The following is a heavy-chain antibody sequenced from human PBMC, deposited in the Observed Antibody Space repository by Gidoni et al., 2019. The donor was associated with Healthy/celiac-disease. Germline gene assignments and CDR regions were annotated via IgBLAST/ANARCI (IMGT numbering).Heavy chain of an antibody. CDR1: GFTFSRYA. CDR2: ISYDGRNK. D-gene: IGHD3-22*01. V-gene: IGHV3-30*04. CDR3: ARASSPAVVTVGLDY. Sequence: QVQLVESGGGVVQPGRSLRLSCAASGFTFSRYAMHWVRQAPGQGLEWVEVISYDGRNKYDADSVKGRFTIYRDNSKNTLYLQMNSLRAEDTGVYYCARASSPAVVTVGLDYWGQGTLVTVSS. J-gene: IGHJ4*02.